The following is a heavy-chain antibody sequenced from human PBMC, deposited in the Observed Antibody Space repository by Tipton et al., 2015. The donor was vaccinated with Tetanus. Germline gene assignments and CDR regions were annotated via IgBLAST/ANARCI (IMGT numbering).Heavy chain of an antibody. CDR3: ARLSSSTNDAHAFDV. CDR2: IYNTGNT. D-gene: IGHD2-8*01. Sequence: TLSLTCTVSGGSISSYYWGWIRQPPGKGLEWIGSIYNTGNTYYNPSLGSRVTMSVDTSKSQFSLRLSSVTAADTAVYYCARLSSSTNDAHAFDVWGQGTMVTVSS. V-gene: IGHV4-59*04. J-gene: IGHJ3*01. CDR1: GGSISSYY.